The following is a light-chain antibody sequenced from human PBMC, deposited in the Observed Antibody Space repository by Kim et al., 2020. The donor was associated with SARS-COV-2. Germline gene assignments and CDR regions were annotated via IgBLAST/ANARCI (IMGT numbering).Light chain of an antibody. CDR3: QSYDSSNVV. V-gene: IGLV6-57*03. J-gene: IGLJ2*01. Sequence: KTVTRSCTRSSGSIASNYVQWYQQRPGSAPPTVIYEDNQRPSGVPARFSGSIDSSSNSASLTISGLKTEDEADYYCQSYDSSNVVFGGGTQLTVL. CDR2: EDN. CDR1: SGSIASNY.